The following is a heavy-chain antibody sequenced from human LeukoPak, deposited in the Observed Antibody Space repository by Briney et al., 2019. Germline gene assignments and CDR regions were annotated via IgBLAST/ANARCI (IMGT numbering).Heavy chain of an antibody. Sequence: PSETLSLTCTVSCGSISSYYWSWIRQPPGKGLEWIGYIYYSGSTNYNPSLKSRVAISVDTSKNQFSLKLNSVTPADTAVYYCARGGNYWPQWWFDPWGRGTLVRVSS. CDR3: ARGGNYWPQWWFDP. CDR1: CGSISSYY. D-gene: IGHD1-26*01. J-gene: IGHJ5*02. CDR2: IYYSGST. V-gene: IGHV4-59*01.